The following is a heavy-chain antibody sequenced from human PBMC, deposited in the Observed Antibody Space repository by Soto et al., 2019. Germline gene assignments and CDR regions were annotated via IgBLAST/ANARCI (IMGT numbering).Heavy chain of an antibody. CDR2: ISYDGSNK. CDR3: TRAPRAYCSGASCYPSERYYYGIDV. J-gene: IGHJ6*02. V-gene: IGHV3-30-3*01. CDR1: GFTFSSYA. Sequence: HPGGSLRLSCAASGFTFSSYAMHWVRQAPGKGLEWVAVISYDGSNKYYADSVKGRFTIPRDNSKNTLYLQMNSLRAEDTAVYYSTRAPRAYCSGASCYPSERYYYGIDVWGQGTTVTVSS. D-gene: IGHD2-15*01.